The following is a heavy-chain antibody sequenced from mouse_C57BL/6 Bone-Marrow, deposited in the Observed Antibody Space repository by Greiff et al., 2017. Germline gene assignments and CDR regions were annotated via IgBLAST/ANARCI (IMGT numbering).Heavy chain of an antibody. CDR1: GYTFTDYY. D-gene: IGHD3-2*02. J-gene: IGHJ2*01. CDR3: ASWETAQSTGRDY. CDR2: INPNNGGT. V-gene: IGHV1-26*01. Sequence: VQLQQSGPELVKPGASVKISCKASGYTFTDYYMNWVKQSHGKSLEWIGDINPNNGGTSYNQKFKGKATLTVDKSSSTAYMELRSLTSEDSSVYYFASWETAQSTGRDYWGQGTTLTVSS.